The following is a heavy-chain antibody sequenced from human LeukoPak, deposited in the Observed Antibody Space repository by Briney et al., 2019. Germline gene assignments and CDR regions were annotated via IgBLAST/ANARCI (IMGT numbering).Heavy chain of an antibody. CDR2: IKQDGSEK. CDR3: ARGTDIVVVVAATYFDY. D-gene: IGHD2-15*01. Sequence: GGSLRLSCAASGFTFSSYWMSWVRQAPGKGLEWVANIKQDGSEKYYVDSVKGRFTISRDNAKNSLYLQMNSLRAEDTAVYYCARGTDIVVVVAATYFDYWGQGTLVTVSS. V-gene: IGHV3-7*01. J-gene: IGHJ4*02. CDR1: GFTFSSYW.